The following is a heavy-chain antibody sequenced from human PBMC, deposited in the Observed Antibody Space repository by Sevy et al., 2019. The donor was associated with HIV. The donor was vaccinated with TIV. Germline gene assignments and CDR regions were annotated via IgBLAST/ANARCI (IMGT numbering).Heavy chain of an antibody. Sequence: SETLSLTCTVSGGSISSGSYYWSWIRQPAGKGLEWIGRIYTSGSTNYNPSLKSRVTMSVDTSKNQFSLKLSSVTAADTAVYYCASLRDSSGFPWGWYFDLWGRGTLVTVSS. J-gene: IGHJ2*01. CDR1: GGSISSGSYY. D-gene: IGHD3-22*01. V-gene: IGHV4-61*02. CDR3: ASLRDSSGFPWGWYFDL. CDR2: IYTSGST.